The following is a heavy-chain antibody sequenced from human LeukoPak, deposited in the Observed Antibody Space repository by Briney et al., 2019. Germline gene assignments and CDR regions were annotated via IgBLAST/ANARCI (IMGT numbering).Heavy chain of an antibody. CDR3: ARTIAVADPFDY. D-gene: IGHD6-19*01. V-gene: IGHV1-46*01. CDR2: INPSGGST. Sequence: ASVKVSCKASGYTFTSYYMHWVRQAPGQGLEWMGIINPSGGSTSYAQKFQGRVTMTRDMSTSTVYMELSSLRSEDTAVYYCARTIAVADPFDYWGQGTLVTVSS. J-gene: IGHJ4*02. CDR1: GYTFTSYY.